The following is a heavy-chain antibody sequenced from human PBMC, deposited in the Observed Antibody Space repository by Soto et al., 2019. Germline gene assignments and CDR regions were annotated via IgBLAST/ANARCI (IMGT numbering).Heavy chain of an antibody. V-gene: IGHV3-48*03. Sequence: GGSLRISFAASGFTFSSYEINWVRQAPGKGLEWVSYISSSGSTIYYADSVKGRFTISRDNAKNSLYLQMNSLRAEDTAVYYCARYCSSTSCAGHDAFDIWGQGTMVTVSS. CDR1: GFTFSSYE. J-gene: IGHJ3*02. CDR3: ARYCSSTSCAGHDAFDI. CDR2: ISSSGSTI. D-gene: IGHD2-2*01.